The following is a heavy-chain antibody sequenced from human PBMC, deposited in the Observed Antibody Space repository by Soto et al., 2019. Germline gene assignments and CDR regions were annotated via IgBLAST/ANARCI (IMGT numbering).Heavy chain of an antibody. D-gene: IGHD6-13*01. CDR1: GYTFIGYY. CDR3: ARVMAYEQQLVPFDY. J-gene: IGHJ4*02. Sequence: ASVKVSCKTSGYTFIGYYLNWVRQAPGQGLEWMGWVNPHTGGTHYAQKFDGRVTMTRDTSTYTAYMELSGLKFDDTATYFCARVMAYEQQLVPFDYCGQGTLVTVS. V-gene: IGHV1-2*02. CDR2: VNPHTGGT.